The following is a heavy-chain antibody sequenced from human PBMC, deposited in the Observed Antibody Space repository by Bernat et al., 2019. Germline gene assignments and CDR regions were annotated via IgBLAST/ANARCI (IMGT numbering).Heavy chain of an antibody. CDR3: AREDFLEWLPAIRCFDL. CDR2: IYYSGST. CDR1: GGSISSYY. Sequence: QVQLQESGPGLVKPSETLSLTCTVSGGSISSYYWSWIRQPPGKGLEWIGYIYYSGSTNYNPSLKSRVTISVDTSKNQFSLKLSSVTAADTAVYYCAREDFLEWLPAIRCFDLWGRGTLVTVSS. J-gene: IGHJ2*01. V-gene: IGHV4-59*01. D-gene: IGHD3-3*01.